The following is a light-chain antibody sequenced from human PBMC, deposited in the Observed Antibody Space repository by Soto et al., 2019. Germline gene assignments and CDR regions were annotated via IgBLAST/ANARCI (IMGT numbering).Light chain of an antibody. Sequence: QPVLTQPPSVSGAPGQRVTISCTGSSSNIGAGYDVHWYQQLPGTAPKLLIHGNSNRPSGVPDRISGSKSGTSASLAITGLQAEDEADYYCQSYDSSLSGSVFGGGTKVTVL. CDR2: GNS. J-gene: IGLJ2*01. CDR3: QSYDSSLSGSV. V-gene: IGLV1-40*01. CDR1: SSNIGAGYD.